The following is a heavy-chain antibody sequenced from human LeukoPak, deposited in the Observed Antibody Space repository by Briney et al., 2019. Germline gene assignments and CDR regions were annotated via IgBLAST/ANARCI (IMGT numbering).Heavy chain of an antibody. Sequence: SGGSLRLSCAASGFTFSSYRMNWVRQAPGKGLEWVANIKQDGSEKYYVDSVKGRFTISRDNAKNSLYLQMNSLRAEDTAVYYCARDPMGIAYRGAFYYWGQGTLVTVSS. J-gene: IGHJ4*02. CDR1: GFTFSSYR. V-gene: IGHV3-7*01. CDR2: IKQDGSEK. CDR3: ARDPMGIAYRGAFYY. D-gene: IGHD6-13*01.